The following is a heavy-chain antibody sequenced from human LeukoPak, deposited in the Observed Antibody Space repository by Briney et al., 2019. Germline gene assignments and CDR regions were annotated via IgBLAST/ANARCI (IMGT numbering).Heavy chain of an antibody. V-gene: IGHV4-39*01. CDR3: ARFVYDSSGWSYYLDY. Sequence: PSETLSLTCTVSGGSISSSSYYWGWIRQPPGKGLEWIGIIYYSGSTYYNLSLKSRVTISVDTSKNQFSLKLSSVTAADTAVYYCARFVYDSSGWSYYLDYWGQGTLLTVSS. D-gene: IGHD6-19*01. CDR1: GGSISSSSYY. CDR2: IYYSGST. J-gene: IGHJ4*02.